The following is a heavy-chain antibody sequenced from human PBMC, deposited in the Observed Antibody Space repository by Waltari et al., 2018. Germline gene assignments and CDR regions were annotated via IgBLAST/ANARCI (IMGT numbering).Heavy chain of an antibody. V-gene: IGHV4-38-2*01. CDR2: IYHSGST. CDR1: GYSISRGYY. J-gene: IGHJ4*02. Sequence: QVQLQESGPGLVKPSETLSLTCAVSGYSISRGYYWGWIRQPPGKGLEWIGSIYHSGSTYYNPSLKSRVTISVDTSKNQFSLKLSSVTAADTAVYYCVGLYSSSWYIDYWGQGTLVTVSS. CDR3: VGLYSSSWYIDY. D-gene: IGHD6-13*01.